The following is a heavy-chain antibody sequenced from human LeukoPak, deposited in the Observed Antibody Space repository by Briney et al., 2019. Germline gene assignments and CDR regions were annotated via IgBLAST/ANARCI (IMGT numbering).Heavy chain of an antibody. CDR3: AKNPWTGPYYFDY. D-gene: IGHD3/OR15-3a*01. V-gene: IGHV3-23*01. Sequence: GGSLRLSCAASGFTFTSYAMGWVRQAPGKGLEWVPAISGSGGSTYYADSVKGRFTISRDNSKNTLYLQMNSLRAEDTAVYYCAKNPWTGPYYFDYWGQGTLVTVSS. CDR1: GFTFTSYA. CDR2: ISGSGGST. J-gene: IGHJ4*02.